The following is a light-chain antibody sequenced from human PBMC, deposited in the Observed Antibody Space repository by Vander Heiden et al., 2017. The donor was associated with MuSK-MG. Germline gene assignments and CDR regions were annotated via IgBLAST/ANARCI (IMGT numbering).Light chain of an antibody. J-gene: IGKJ2*01. V-gene: IGKV4-1*01. Sequence: DIVMTQSPDSLAVSLGERATINCKSSQSVLYSSNNKNYLAWYQQKPGQPPKLLIYWASTRESGVPDRFSGSGSGTDFTLTISSLQAEDVAVYYCQQDDSTPYTFGQWTKLKIK. CDR3: QQDDSTPYT. CDR2: WAS. CDR1: QSVLYSSNNKNY.